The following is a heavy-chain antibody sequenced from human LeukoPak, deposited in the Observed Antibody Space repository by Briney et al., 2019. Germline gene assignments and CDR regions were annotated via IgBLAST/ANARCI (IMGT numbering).Heavy chain of an antibody. V-gene: IGHV3-74*01. CDR1: GFTVSSNY. J-gene: IGHJ4*02. D-gene: IGHD6-13*01. Sequence: GGSLRLSCAASGFTVSSNYMSWVRQAPGKGLVWVSRINSDGSSTSYADSVKGRFTISRDNAKNTLYLQMNSLRAEDTAVYYCASAGPFIAAAAENDYWGQGTLVTVSS. CDR3: ASAGPFIAAAAENDY. CDR2: INSDGSST.